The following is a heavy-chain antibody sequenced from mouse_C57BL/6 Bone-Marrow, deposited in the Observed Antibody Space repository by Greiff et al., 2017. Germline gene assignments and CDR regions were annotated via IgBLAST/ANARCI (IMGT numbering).Heavy chain of an antibody. V-gene: IGHV5-6*02. CDR3: ARLHWYFDV. Sequence: EVKLEESGGDLVKPGGSLKLSCAASGFTFSSYGMSWVRQTPDKRLEWVATISSGGSYTYYPDSVKGRFTISRDNAKNTLYLQMSSLKSEDTAMYYCARLHWYFDVWGTGTTVTVSS. CDR1: GFTFSSYG. J-gene: IGHJ1*03. CDR2: ISSGGSYT.